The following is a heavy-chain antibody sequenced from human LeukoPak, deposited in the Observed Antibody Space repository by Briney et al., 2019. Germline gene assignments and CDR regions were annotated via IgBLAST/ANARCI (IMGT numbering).Heavy chain of an antibody. J-gene: IGHJ4*02. CDR3: ARRPYSSSWYPLDY. D-gene: IGHD6-13*01. CDR1: GFNFTTYW. CDR2: IYPGDSDT. Sequence: GESLKISCEGSGFNFTTYWIAWVRQMPGKGLEWMGIIYPGDSDTRYSPSFQGQVTISVDKSMSTAYLQWSSLKASDTAMYYCARRPYSSSWYPLDYWGQGTLVTVSS. V-gene: IGHV5-51*01.